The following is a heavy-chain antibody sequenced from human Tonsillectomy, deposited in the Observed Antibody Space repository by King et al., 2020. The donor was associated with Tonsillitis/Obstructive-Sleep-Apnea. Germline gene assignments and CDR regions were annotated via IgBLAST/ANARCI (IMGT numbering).Heavy chain of an antibody. V-gene: IGHV4-4*02. CDR1: GGSISIDKW. CDR2: IYHSGST. D-gene: IGHD6-19*01. CDR3: ARGPESSGRDAFDL. J-gene: IGHJ3*01. Sequence: QLPESGPGLVKPSGTLSLTCGVSGGSISIDKWWSWVRQTPGKGLEWIGEIYHSGSTNYNPSLESRVTISVDKSRSQFSLRLTSLTAADTALYYCARGPESSGRDAFDLWGRGTMVTVSS.